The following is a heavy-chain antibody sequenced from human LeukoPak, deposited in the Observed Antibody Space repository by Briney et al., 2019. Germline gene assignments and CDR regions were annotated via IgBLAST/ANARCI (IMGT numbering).Heavy chain of an antibody. CDR3: ARNNGMDV. V-gene: IGHV3-7*03. J-gene: IGHJ6*02. CDR2: VNRDGSET. CDR1: GVALSSHW. Sequence: GGSLRLSCAASGVALSSHWMTWVRQVPGRGPEWVANVNRDGSETYYLDSVKGRFTISKDNAKNSLYLQMNSLRAEDTALYHCARNNGMDVWGQGTTVIVSS.